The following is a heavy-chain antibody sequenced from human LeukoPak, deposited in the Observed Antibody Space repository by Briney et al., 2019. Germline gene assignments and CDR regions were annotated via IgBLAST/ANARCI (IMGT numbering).Heavy chain of an antibody. J-gene: IGHJ5*02. D-gene: IGHD3-3*01. Sequence: SETLSLTCTVSGGSISSYYWSWIRQPPGKGLEWIGYIYYSGSTNYNPSLKSRVTISVDTSKNQFSLKLSSVTAADTAVYYCARDFGNHRDSTFGVVPWFDPWGQGTLVTVSS. V-gene: IGHV4-59*01. CDR1: GGSISSYY. CDR3: ARDFGNHRDSTFGVVPWFDP. CDR2: IYYSGST.